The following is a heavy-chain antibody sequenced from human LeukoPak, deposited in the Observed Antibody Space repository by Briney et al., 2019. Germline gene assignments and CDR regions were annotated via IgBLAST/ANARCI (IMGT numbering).Heavy chain of an antibody. J-gene: IGHJ4*02. Sequence: ASVKVSCKASGYTFTSYAMHWVRQAPGQRLEWMGWINAGNGNTKYSQKFQGRVTITRDTSASTAYMELGSLRSEDTAVYYCARGRGDYGLFDYWGQGTLVTVSS. CDR2: INAGNGNT. D-gene: IGHD4-17*01. CDR3: ARGRGDYGLFDY. CDR1: GYTFTSYA. V-gene: IGHV1-3*01.